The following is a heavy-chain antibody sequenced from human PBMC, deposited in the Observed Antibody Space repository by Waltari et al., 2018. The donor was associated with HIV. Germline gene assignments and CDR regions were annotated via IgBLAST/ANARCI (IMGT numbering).Heavy chain of an antibody. CDR1: GYTFTYRY. D-gene: IGHD3-10*01. CDR2: ITPFNGNT. CDR3: ARSRDYGSGKDYDMDV. V-gene: IGHV1-45*02. J-gene: IGHJ6*02. Sequence: QMQLVQSGAEVKKPGSSVKVSCKASGYTFTYRYLPLVRQAPGQALEWMGWITPFNGNTNYAQKFQDRVTITRDRSMSTAYMELSSLRFEDTAMYYCARSRDYGSGKDYDMDVWGQGTTVTVSS.